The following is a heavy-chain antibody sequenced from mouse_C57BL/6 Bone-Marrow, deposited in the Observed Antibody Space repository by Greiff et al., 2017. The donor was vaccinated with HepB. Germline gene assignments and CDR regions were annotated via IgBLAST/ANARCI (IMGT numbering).Heavy chain of an antibody. CDR2: IHPNSGST. J-gene: IGHJ3*01. D-gene: IGHD2-4*01. CDR1: GYTFNSYW. Sequence: VQLQQPGAELVKPGASVKLSCKASGYTFNSYWMHWVQQRPGQGLEWIGMIHPNSGSTNYNEKFKSKATLTVDKSSSTAYMQLSSLTSEDSAVYYCAREGYYDYDESFAYWGQGTLVTVSA. CDR3: AREGYYDYDESFAY. V-gene: IGHV1-64*01.